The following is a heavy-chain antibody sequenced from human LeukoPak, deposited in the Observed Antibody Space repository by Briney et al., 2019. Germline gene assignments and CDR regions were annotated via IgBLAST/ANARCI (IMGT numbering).Heavy chain of an antibody. D-gene: IGHD4-23*01. CDR1: GGSISNYY. V-gene: IGHV4-59*01. CDR3: ARMKRWTFNFDC. J-gene: IGHJ4*02. Sequence: SETLSLTCSVSGGSISNYYWSWIRQPPGKGLEWIGYIYYSGSTNYNPSLKSRVTISVDTSKNQFSLKLSSVTAADTAVYYCARMKRWTFNFDCWGQGTLVTVSS. CDR2: IYYSGST.